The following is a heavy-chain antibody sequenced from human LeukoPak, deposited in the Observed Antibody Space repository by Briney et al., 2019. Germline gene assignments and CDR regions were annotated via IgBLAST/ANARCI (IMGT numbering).Heavy chain of an antibody. V-gene: IGHV4-39*07. CDR1: GGSISTSNYY. CDR2: IFYSGST. J-gene: IGHJ4*02. CDR3: ATFTVVTQY. D-gene: IGHD4-23*01. Sequence: SETLSLTCTVSGGSISTSNYYWGWIRQPPGKGLEWIGNIFYSGSTYYSPSLKSRVTISEDTSRNRISLKLRSVTAADTAVYYCATFTVVTQYWGQGTLVTVSS.